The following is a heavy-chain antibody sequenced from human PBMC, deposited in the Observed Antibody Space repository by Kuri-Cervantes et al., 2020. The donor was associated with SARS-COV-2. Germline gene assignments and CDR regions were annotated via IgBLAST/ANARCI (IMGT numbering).Heavy chain of an antibody. CDR1: GGSISSYY. D-gene: IGHD2-2*01. J-gene: IGHJ6*03. CDR3: ARWACSSTSCLPYRYYYMDV. Sequence: ESLKISCTVSGGSISSYYWSWIRQPPGKGLEWIGEINHSGSTNYNPSLKSRVTISVDTSKNQFSLKLSSVTAADTAVYYCARWACSSTSCLPYRYYYMDVWGKGTTVTVSS. CDR2: INHSGST. V-gene: IGHV4-34*01.